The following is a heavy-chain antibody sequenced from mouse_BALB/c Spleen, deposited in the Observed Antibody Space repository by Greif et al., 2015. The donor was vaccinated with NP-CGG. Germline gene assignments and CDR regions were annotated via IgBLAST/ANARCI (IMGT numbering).Heavy chain of an antibody. J-gene: IGHJ4*01. CDR2: IDTSDSYT. CDR1: GYTFTDYW. Sequence: QVQLQQSGAELVMPGASVKMSCKASGYTFTDYWMHWVKQRPGQGLEWIGAIDTSDSYTSYNQKFKGKATLTVDESSSTAYMQLSSLTSEDSAVYYCARVLRLRNYYAMDYWGQGTSVTVSS. CDR3: ARVLRLRNYYAMDY. D-gene: IGHD1-2*01. V-gene: IGHV1-69*01.